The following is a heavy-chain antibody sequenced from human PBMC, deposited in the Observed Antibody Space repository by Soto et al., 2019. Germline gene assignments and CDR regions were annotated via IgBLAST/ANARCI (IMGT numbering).Heavy chain of an antibody. D-gene: IGHD3-3*01. V-gene: IGHV1-2*04. CDR3: ARDLMVFGVVTDAFDI. Sequence: ASVKVSCKASGYTFTGYYMHWVRQAPGQGLEWMGWINPNSGGTNYAQKFQGWVTMTRDTSISTAYMELSRLRSDDTAVYYCARDLMVFGVVTDAFDIWGQGPMVTVSS. J-gene: IGHJ3*02. CDR1: GYTFTGYY. CDR2: INPNSGGT.